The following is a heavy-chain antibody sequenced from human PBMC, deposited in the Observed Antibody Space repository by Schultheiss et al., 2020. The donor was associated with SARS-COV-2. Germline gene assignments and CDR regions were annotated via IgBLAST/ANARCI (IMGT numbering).Heavy chain of an antibody. CDR1: GDSVSSNSAA. V-gene: IGHV6-1*01. Sequence: SQTLSLTCAISGDSVSSNSAAWNWIRQSPSRGLEWLGRTYYRSKWYNDYAVSVKSRITINPDTSKNQFSLQLNSVTPEDTAVYYCARDRFDDYVWGSYRGSGYYYAMDVWGQGTTVTVSS. J-gene: IGHJ6*02. CDR3: ARDRFDDYVWGSYRGSGYYYAMDV. CDR2: TYYRSKWYN. D-gene: IGHD3-16*02.